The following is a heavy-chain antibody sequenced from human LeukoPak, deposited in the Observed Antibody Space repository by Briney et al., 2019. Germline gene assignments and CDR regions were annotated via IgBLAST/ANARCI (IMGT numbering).Heavy chain of an antibody. CDR1: GFTFSSYA. CDR3: ARYSSSSSLDY. D-gene: IGHD6-6*01. J-gene: IGHJ4*02. Sequence: GRSLRLSCAASGFTFSSYAMHWVRQAPGKGLEYVSAISSNGGSTYYANSVKGRFTISRDNSKNTLYLQMGSLRAEDMAVYYCARYSSSSSLDYWGQGTLVTVSS. V-gene: IGHV3-64*01. CDR2: ISSNGGST.